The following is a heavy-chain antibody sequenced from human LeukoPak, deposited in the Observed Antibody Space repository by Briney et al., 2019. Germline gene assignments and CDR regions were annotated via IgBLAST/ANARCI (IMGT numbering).Heavy chain of an antibody. CDR1: GLTFASSP. CDR3: ATKTPGNYPYQY. CDR2: IGTSGDT. J-gene: IGHJ4*02. D-gene: IGHD3-22*01. Sequence: GGSLRLSCAAAGLTFASSPMNWVRQAPGKGLEWVSTIGTSGDTYYADSVQGRFTISRDISKNTVYLQMTSLRAEDTAVYYCATKTPGNYPYQYWGQGTLVTVSP. V-gene: IGHV3-23*01.